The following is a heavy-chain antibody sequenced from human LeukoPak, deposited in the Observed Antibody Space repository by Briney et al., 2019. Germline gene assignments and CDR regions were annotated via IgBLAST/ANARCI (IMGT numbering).Heavy chain of an antibody. J-gene: IGHJ6*03. Sequence: GGSLRFSCAGSGFTFSSYSMNWVRQAPGKGLEWVSYISSSSSTIYYADSVKGRFTISRDNAKNSLYLQMNSLRAEDTAVYYCARDYYDILTGGDYSYYYMDVWGKGTTVTVSS. CDR3: ARDYYDILTGGDYSYYYMDV. CDR1: GFTFSSYS. D-gene: IGHD3-9*01. CDR2: ISSSSSTI. V-gene: IGHV3-48*01.